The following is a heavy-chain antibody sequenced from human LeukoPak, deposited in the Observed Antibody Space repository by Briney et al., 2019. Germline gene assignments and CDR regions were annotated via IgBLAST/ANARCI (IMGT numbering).Heavy chain of an antibody. CDR1: GGSISSYY. CDR2: IYYSGST. V-gene: IGHV4-59*01. Sequence: SETLSLTCTVSGGSISSYYWSWIRQPPGKGLEWIGYIYYSGSTNYNPSLKSRVIISVDTSKTQFSLKLSSVTAADTAVYYCARVESAHDAFDIWGQGTMVTVSS. J-gene: IGHJ3*02. CDR3: ARVESAHDAFDI.